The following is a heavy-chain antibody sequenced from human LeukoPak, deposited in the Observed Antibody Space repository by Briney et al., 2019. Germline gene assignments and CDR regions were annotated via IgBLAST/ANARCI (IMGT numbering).Heavy chain of an antibody. V-gene: IGHV1-69*05. Sequence: SVKVSCKASGGTFSSYAISWVRQAPGQGLEWMGGIIPIFGTANYAQKFQGRVTITTDESTSTAYMELSSLRSEDTAVYYCATALPLHRGYWVDASGIWGQGTMVTVSS. CDR2: IIPIFGTA. CDR3: ATALPLHRGYWVDASGI. CDR1: GGTFSSYA. D-gene: IGHD5-12*01. J-gene: IGHJ3*02.